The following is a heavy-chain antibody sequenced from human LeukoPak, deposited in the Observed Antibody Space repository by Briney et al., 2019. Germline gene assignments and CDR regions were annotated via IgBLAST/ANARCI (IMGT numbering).Heavy chain of an antibody. J-gene: IGHJ4*02. V-gene: IGHV4-4*07. Sequence: KPSETLSLTCTVSGDSISSFYWTWIRQSAGKGLEWIGRIHTSGSTNYSPSLKSRVTMSIGTSKTQFSLKVNSVTAADTGVYYCARAPEFSSGWLLDYWGQGSLVTVSS. CDR3: ARAPEFSSGWLLDY. D-gene: IGHD6-19*01. CDR1: GDSISSFY. CDR2: IHTSGST.